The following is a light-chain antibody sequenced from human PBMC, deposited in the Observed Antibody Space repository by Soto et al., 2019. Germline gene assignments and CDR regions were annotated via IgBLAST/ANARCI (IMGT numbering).Light chain of an antibody. Sequence: EIVLTQSPGTLSLSPGERATLSCRASQSLSAFLAWYQQQPGQAPRLLIYGASTRATGIPDRFSGSGSGTDFTLTISRLEPEDFGVYFCQQYGGSTLYSFGPGTKVDIK. CDR1: QSLSAF. V-gene: IGKV3-20*01. CDR2: GAS. CDR3: QQYGGSTLYS. J-gene: IGKJ2*01.